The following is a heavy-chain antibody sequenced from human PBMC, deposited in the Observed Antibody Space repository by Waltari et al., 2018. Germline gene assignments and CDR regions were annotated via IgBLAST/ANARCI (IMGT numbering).Heavy chain of an antibody. CDR2: ISWDGGST. CDR1: GFTFDDYA. CDR3: AKDTLRLSYSFDY. D-gene: IGHD2-2*01. J-gene: IGHJ4*02. Sequence: EVQLVESGGVVVQPGGSLRLYCAASGFTFDDYAMHWVRQAPGKGLEWVSLISWDGGSTYYADSVKGRFTISRDNSKNSLYLQMNSLRAEDTALYYCAKDTLRLSYSFDYWGQGTLVTVSS. V-gene: IGHV3-43D*04.